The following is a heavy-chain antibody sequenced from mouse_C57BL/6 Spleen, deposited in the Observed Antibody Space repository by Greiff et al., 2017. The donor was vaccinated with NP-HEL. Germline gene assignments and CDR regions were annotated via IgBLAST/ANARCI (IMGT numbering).Heavy chain of an antibody. V-gene: IGHV5-17*01. Sequence: EVQRVESGGGLVKPGGSLKLSCAASGFTFSDYGMHWVRQAPEKGLEWVAYISSGSSTIYYADTVKGRFTISRDNAKNTLFLQMTSLRSEDTAMYYCARPLYGSSYDYYAMDYWGQGTSVTVSS. CDR3: ARPLYGSSYDYYAMDY. CDR2: ISSGSSTI. J-gene: IGHJ4*01. D-gene: IGHD1-1*01. CDR1: GFTFSDYG.